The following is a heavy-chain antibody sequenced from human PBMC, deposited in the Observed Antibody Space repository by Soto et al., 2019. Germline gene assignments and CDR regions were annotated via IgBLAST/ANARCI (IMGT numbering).Heavy chain of an antibody. CDR1: GFTFSNYA. CDR3: ATEGAVARIGYFQH. V-gene: IGHV3-23*01. CDR2: IIGGGGNT. J-gene: IGHJ1*01. D-gene: IGHD6-19*01. Sequence: PGGSLRLSCAASGFTFSNYAMSWVRQAPGRGLEWVSAIIGGGGNTFYADSVKGRFSVSRDNSMNTLYLQMDSLRADDTAVYYCATEGAVARIGYFQHWGRGSLVTVSS.